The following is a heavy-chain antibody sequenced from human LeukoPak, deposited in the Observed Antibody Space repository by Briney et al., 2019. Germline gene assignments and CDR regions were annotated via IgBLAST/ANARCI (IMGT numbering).Heavy chain of an antibody. J-gene: IGHJ4*02. D-gene: IGHD2-21*01. CDR1: GYTFTTNG. Sequence: ASVTVSCTASGYTFTTNGISWVRQAPGQGLEWMGWISAYSGNTIYAQKLQGRVTMTTDTSTTTAYMELRSLRSDDTAVYYCARDRDYSPDYWGQGTLVTVSS. CDR2: ISAYSGNT. V-gene: IGHV1-18*01. CDR3: ARDRDYSPDY.